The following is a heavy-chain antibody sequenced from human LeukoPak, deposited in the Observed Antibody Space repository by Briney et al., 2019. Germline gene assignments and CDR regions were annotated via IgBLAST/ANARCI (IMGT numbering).Heavy chain of an antibody. CDR1: GFTFSSYA. CDR3: AKAFGYCSSTSCYFGRFDP. Sequence: GGSLRLSCTASGFTFSSYAMSWVRQAPGKGLEWVSAISGSGGSTYYADSVKGRFTISRDNSKNTLYLQMNSLRAEDTAVYYCAKAFGYCSSTSCYFGRFDPWGQGTLVTVSS. CDR2: ISGSGGST. J-gene: IGHJ5*02. D-gene: IGHD2-2*03. V-gene: IGHV3-23*01.